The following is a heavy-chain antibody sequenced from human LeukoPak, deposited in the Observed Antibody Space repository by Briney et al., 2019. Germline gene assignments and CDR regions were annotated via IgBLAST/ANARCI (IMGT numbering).Heavy chain of an antibody. Sequence: GESVTLSCAASGLTVSINYITWVRQPPGRGLECVSVLQAAGGTSYADSLNGRFTSSSHNAKNSLYLQMNSRRAEDMAVYECATYNNWVAGDVWGQGTS. J-gene: IGHJ6*02. V-gene: IGHV3-66*01. CDR3: ATYNNWVAGDV. D-gene: IGHD1-1*01. CDR1: GLTVSINY. CDR2: LQAAGGT.